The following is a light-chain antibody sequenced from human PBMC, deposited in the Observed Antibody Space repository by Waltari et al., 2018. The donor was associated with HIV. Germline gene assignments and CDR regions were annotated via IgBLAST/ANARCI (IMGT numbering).Light chain of an antibody. Sequence: QSALTQPPSASGSPGQSVTISCTGTSSDVGLYNYVSWYQQHPGNAPKLMIYEVSKWPSGVPDRFSGSKSGNTASLTVSGLQAEDEADYYCSSYAASNNLAVFGGGTKLTVL. CDR2: EVS. J-gene: IGLJ2*01. CDR3: SSYAASNNLAV. V-gene: IGLV2-8*01. CDR1: SSDVGLYNY.